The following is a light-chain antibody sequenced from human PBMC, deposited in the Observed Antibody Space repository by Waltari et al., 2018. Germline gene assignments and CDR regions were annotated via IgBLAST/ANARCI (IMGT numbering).Light chain of an antibody. CDR3: SSYTGSSTNFV. Sequence: QSALTQPASVSGSPGQSITLSCTGTSSDVGGYHSVSWYQQHPGKAPKLMIFDVSNRPSGVSNRFSGSKSGNTASLTISGLQAEDEADYYCSSYTGSSTNFVFGTGTKVTVL. CDR2: DVS. J-gene: IGLJ1*01. CDR1: SSDVGGYHS. V-gene: IGLV2-14*03.